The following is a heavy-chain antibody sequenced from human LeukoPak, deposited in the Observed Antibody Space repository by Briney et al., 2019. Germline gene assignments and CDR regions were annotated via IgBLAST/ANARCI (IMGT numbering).Heavy chain of an antibody. D-gene: IGHD3-3*01. CDR3: ARGNYDFWAILDS. CDR1: GGTFSSHA. J-gene: IGHJ4*02. V-gene: IGHV1-69*05. CDR2: IIPIFDST. Sequence: LVKVSCKTSGGTFSSHAINWVRQAPGQGLEWMGRIIPIFDSTNYAQSFQGRVTFTTDDSTNTAYMELSGLRYEDTAVYYCARGNYDFWAILDSWGQGTPVTVSS.